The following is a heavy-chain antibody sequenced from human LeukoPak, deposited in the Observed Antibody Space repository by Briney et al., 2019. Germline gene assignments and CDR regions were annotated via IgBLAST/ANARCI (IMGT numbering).Heavy chain of an antibody. CDR3: ARDYGGSVGYYWYFDL. CDR1: GGSFSGYY. Sequence: SETLSLTCAVYGGSFSGYYWSWIRQPPGKGLEWIGEINHSGSTNYNPSLKSRVTISVDTSKNQFSLKLSSVTAADTAVYYCARDYGGSVGYYWYFDLWGRGTLVTVSS. J-gene: IGHJ2*01. CDR2: INHSGST. D-gene: IGHD4-23*01. V-gene: IGHV4-34*01.